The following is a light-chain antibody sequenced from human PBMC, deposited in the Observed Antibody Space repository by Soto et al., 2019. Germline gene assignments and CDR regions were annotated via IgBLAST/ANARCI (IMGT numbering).Light chain of an antibody. CDR2: GVS. J-gene: IGKJ4*01. CDR1: QSVTSSY. CDR3: QQYGNSPLT. V-gene: IGKV3-20*01. Sequence: EIVLTQSPGTLSLSPGERATFSCRASQSVTSSYLAWYQKKPGQAPRLLIYGVSSRATGIPDRFSGSGSGTDVTLSNSRLEPEDFAVYYCQQYGNSPLTFGGGTKVEI.